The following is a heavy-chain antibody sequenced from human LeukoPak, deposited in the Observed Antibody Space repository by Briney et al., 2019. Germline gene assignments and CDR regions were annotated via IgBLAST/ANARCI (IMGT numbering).Heavy chain of an antibody. V-gene: IGHV1-8*03. CDR1: GYTFTSYD. J-gene: IGHJ6*03. CDR2: MNPNSGNT. CDR3: ARGLLLRYFDWLFYYYYYYMDV. D-gene: IGHD3-9*01. Sequence: VASVKVSCKASGYTFTSYDINWVRQATGQGLEWMGWMNPNSGNTGHAKKFQGRVTIPRNTSISTAYMELSSLRSEDTVVYYCARGLLLRYFDWLFYYYYYYMDVWGKGTTVTVSS.